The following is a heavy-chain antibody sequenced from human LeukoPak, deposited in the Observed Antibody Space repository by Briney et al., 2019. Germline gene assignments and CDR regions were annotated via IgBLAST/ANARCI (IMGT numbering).Heavy chain of an antibody. CDR3: ARFRGRERAFDY. J-gene: IGHJ4*02. Sequence: GGSLRLSCAASGFTFSSYAMHWVRQAPGKGLEWVAVISYDGSNKYYADSVKGRFTISRDNSKNTLYLQMNSLRAEGTAVYYCARFRGRERAFDYWGQGTLVTVSS. V-gene: IGHV3-30-3*01. CDR1: GFTFSSYA. D-gene: IGHD3-10*01. CDR2: ISYDGSNK.